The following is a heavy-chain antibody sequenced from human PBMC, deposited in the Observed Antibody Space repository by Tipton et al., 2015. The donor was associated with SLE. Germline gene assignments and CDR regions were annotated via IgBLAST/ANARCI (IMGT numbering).Heavy chain of an antibody. J-gene: IGHJ4*02. CDR3: ARGYFGGLRLLGY. CDR1: GGSISSHY. V-gene: IGHV4-59*11. CDR2: IYYSGST. Sequence: LRLSCTVSGGSISSHYWSWIRQPPGKGLECIGYIYYSGSTNYNPSLKSRVTISVDTSKNQFSLKLSSVTAADTAVYYCARGYFGGLRLLGYWGQGTLVTVSS. D-gene: IGHD3-16*01.